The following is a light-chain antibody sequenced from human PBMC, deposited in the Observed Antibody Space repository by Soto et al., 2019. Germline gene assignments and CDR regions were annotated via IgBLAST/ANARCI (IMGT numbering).Light chain of an antibody. CDR1: QSVSSSY. CDR3: QQYGSFPPLT. J-gene: IGKJ4*01. CDR2: GAS. V-gene: IGKV3-20*01. Sequence: EIVLTQSPGTLSLSPGERATLSCRASQSVSSSYLGWYQQKPGQAPRLLIYGASNRATGIPDRFSGSGSGTEFTLTISRLEPEDFSVYYCQQYGSFPPLTFGGGT.